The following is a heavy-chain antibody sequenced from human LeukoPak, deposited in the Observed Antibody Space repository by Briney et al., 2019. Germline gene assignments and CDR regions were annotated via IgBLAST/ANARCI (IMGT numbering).Heavy chain of an antibody. Sequence: GESLKISCKGSGYSFSSSWIGWVRQMPGKSLEWMGVIYPGDSDTRYSPSFEGQVTISVDKSINTAYLQWSSLKASDTAMYYCARHSSATDPLDYWGQGTLVTVSS. CDR3: ARHSSATDPLDY. V-gene: IGHV5-51*01. CDR2: IYPGDSDT. J-gene: IGHJ4*02. D-gene: IGHD3-22*01. CDR1: GYSFSSSW.